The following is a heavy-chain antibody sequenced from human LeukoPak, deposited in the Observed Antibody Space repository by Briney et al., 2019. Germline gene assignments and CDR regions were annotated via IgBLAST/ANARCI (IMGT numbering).Heavy chain of an antibody. D-gene: IGHD1-26*01. Sequence: ASVKVSCKASGYTLTTYDFTWVRQAPGQGLEWMGWISPYNGNTNYAQKLQGRVTLTTDTSTSTAYMELRSLRSDDTAVYYCARGVIVGATSSPYYFDYWGQGTLVTVSS. CDR3: ARGVIVGATSSPYYFDY. J-gene: IGHJ4*02. V-gene: IGHV1-18*01. CDR2: ISPYNGNT. CDR1: GYTLTTYD.